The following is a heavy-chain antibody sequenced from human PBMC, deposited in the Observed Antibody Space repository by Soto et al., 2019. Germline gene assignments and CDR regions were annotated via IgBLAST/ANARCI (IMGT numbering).Heavy chain of an antibody. Sequence: GASVKVSCKASGYPFTSYYMHWVRQAPGQGLEWMGIINPSGGSTSYAQKFQGRVTMTRDTSTSTVYMELSSLRSEDTAVYYCASERLGYYDSSGYYSRWGQGTLVTVSS. J-gene: IGHJ4*02. CDR2: INPSGGST. D-gene: IGHD3-22*01. CDR3: ASERLGYYDSSGYYSR. CDR1: GYPFTSYY. V-gene: IGHV1-46*01.